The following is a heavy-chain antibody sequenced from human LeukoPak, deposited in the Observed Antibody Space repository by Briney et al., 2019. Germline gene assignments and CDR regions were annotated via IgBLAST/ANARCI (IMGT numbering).Heavy chain of an antibody. V-gene: IGHV4-61*05. Sequence: SETLSLTCTVSGGSISSSSYYWGWIRQPPGKGLEWIGYIYYSGSTNYNPSLKSRVTISVDTSKSQFSLKLSSVTAADTAVYYCARVGTYYYYYMDVWGKGTTVTVSS. J-gene: IGHJ6*03. D-gene: IGHD1-1*01. CDR1: GGSISSSSYY. CDR2: IYYSGST. CDR3: ARVGTYYYYYMDV.